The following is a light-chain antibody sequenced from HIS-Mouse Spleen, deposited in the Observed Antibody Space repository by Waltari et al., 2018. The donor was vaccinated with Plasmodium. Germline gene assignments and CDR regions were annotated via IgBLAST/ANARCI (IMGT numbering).Light chain of an antibody. CDR3: YSTDSSGNHRV. Sequence: SYVLTQPPSVSVAPGKTARITCGGNNIGRTSVHWYQQKPGQAPVLVVYDDSARPSGIPERFSGSNSGTMATLTISGAQVEDEADYYCYSTDSSGNHRVFGGGTKLTVL. J-gene: IGLJ3*02. CDR1: NIGRTS. CDR2: DDS. V-gene: IGLV3-21*01.